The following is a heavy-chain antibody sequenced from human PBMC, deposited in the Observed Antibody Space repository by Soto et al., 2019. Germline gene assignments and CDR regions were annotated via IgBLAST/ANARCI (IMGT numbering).Heavy chain of an antibody. V-gene: IGHV1-3*01. CDR1: GYTFTSYA. J-gene: IGHJ4*02. CDR3: ARGIVVVTALDY. D-gene: IGHD2-21*02. CDR2: INAGNGNT. Sequence: ASVKVSCKASGYTFTSYAMHWVRQAPGQRLEWMGWINAGNGNTKYSQKFQGRVTITRDTSASTAYMELSSLRSKDTAVYYCARGIVVVTALDYWGQGTLVTVSS.